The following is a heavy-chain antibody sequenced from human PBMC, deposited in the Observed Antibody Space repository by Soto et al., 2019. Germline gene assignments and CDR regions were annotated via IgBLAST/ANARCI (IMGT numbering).Heavy chain of an antibody. D-gene: IGHD6-13*01. CDR2: ISSSSSYI. Sequence: EVQLLESGGGLVQPGGSLRLSCAASGFTFSSYAMSWVRQAPGKGLEWVSYISSSSSYIYYADSVKGRFTISRDNAKNSLYLQMNSLRAEDTAVYYCARIGGHPYSTTGEPTWGQGTLVTVSS. CDR1: GFTFSSYA. V-gene: IGHV3-21*01. CDR3: ARIGGHPYSTTGEPT. J-gene: IGHJ5*02.